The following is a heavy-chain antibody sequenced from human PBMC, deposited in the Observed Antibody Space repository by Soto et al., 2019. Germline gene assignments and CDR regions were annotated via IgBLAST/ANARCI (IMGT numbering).Heavy chain of an antibody. J-gene: IGHJ6*02. CDR2: ISYDGSNK. CDR3: ARDRGTATKYYYYGMDV. D-gene: IGHD6-13*01. V-gene: IGHV3-30-3*01. Sequence: WGSLRLSCAASGFTFSSYAMHWVRQAPGKGLEWVAVISYDGSNKYYADSVKGRFTISRDNSKNTLYLQMNSLRAEDTAVYYCARDRGTATKYYYYGMDVGGQGTT. CDR1: GFTFSSYA.